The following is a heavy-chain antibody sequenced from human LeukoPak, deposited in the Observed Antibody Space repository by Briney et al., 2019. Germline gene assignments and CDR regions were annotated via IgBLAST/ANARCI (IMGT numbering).Heavy chain of an antibody. J-gene: IGHJ4*02. CDR1: GFTFSSYS. V-gene: IGHV3-21*01. D-gene: IGHD6-19*01. CDR3: ARASAVAGTRHY. Sequence: GGSLRLSCAASGFTFSSYSMNWVRQAPGKGLEWVSSISSSSSYRYYADSVKGRFTITRDNAKNSLYLQMNSLRAEDTAVYYCARASAVAGTRHYWGQGTLVTVSS. CDR2: ISSSSSYR.